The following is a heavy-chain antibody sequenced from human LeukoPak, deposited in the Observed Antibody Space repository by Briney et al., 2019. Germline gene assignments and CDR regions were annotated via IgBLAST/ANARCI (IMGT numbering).Heavy chain of an antibody. V-gene: IGHV3-7*05. CDR2: IKQDGSEK. CDR1: GFTFSGYW. J-gene: IGHJ4*02. D-gene: IGHD4-23*01. Sequence: GRSLRLSCAASGFTFSGYWMTWVRQAPGKGLEWVANIKQDGSEKYYVDSVKGRFTISRDNAKNSLYLQMNRLRAEDTAVYYCARDPGGPLSTFDYWGQGTLVTVSS. CDR3: ARDPGGPLSTFDY.